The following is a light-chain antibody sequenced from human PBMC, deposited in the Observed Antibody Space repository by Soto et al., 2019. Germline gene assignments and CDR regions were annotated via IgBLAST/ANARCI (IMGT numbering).Light chain of an antibody. CDR3: QQYGSSPPIT. J-gene: IGKJ5*01. CDR1: ESVRSKY. V-gene: IGKV3-20*01. CDR2: GAS. Sequence: EIVLTQSPGTLSLSPGERATPSCRGGESVRSKYLAWYQQKHGQAPRLLIYGASSRATGIPDRFSGSGSGTDFTLTISRVEPEDFAVYYCQQYGSSPPITFGQGTRLEI.